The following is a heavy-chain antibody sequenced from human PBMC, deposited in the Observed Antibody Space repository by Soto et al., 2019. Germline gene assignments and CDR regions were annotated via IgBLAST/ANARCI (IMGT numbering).Heavy chain of an antibody. D-gene: IGHD6-19*01. CDR2: IYYSGST. J-gene: IGHJ2*01. CDR1: GGSISSGVYY. Sequence: PSETLSLTCNVSGGSISSGVYYWSWIRQPPGKGLEWIGYIYYSGSTNYNPSLKSRVTISVDTSKNQFSLKLSSVTAADTAVYYCARAVAVAGTWYFDLWGRGTLVNVS. CDR3: ARAVAVAGTWYFDL. V-gene: IGHV4-61*08.